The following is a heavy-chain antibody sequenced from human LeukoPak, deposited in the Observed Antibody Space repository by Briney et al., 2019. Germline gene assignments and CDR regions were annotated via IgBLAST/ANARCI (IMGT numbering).Heavy chain of an antibody. CDR1: GYSFTSYW. CDR2: IYPGGSDT. V-gene: IGHV5-51*01. Sequence: GESLKISCKGSGYSFTSYWIGWVRQMPGKGLEWMGIIYPGGSDTRYSPSFQGQVTISADKSISTAYLQWSSLKASDTAMYYCARQRSEMATIHYYYFDYWGQGTLVTVSS. J-gene: IGHJ4*02. CDR3: ARQRSEMATIHYYYFDY. D-gene: IGHD5-24*01.